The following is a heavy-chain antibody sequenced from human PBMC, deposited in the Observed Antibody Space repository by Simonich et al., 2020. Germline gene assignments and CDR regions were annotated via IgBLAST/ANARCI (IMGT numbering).Heavy chain of an antibody. Sequence: QLQLQESGPGLVKPSETLSLTCTVSGCSISSSSYYWGWIRQPPGKGVEWIGSIYYSGSTYYNPSLKSRVTISVDTFKNQFSLKLSSVTAADTAVYYCARRPRLTNFADAFDIWGQGTMVTVSS. CDR2: IYYSGST. V-gene: IGHV4-39*01. D-gene: IGHD4-4*01. CDR1: GCSISSSSYY. J-gene: IGHJ3*02. CDR3: ARRPRLTNFADAFDI.